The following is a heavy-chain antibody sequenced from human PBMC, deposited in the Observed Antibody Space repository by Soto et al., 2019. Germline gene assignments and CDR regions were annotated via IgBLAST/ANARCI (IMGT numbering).Heavy chain of an antibody. Sequence: LQTHSVRCTVSDGPISSGDYYCSWIRQPPGKGLEWIGYIYYSGSTYYNPSLKSRVTISVDTSKNQFSLKLSSVTAADTAVYYCARVRQDCSSTSCKLFDYWGQGTLVTVSS. V-gene: IGHV4-30-4*01. CDR2: IYYSGST. CDR1: DGPISSGDYY. J-gene: IGHJ4*02. CDR3: ARVRQDCSSTSCKLFDY. D-gene: IGHD2-2*01.